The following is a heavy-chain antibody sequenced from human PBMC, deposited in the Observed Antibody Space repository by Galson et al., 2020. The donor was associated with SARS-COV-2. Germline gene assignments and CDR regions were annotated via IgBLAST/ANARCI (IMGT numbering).Heavy chain of an antibody. Sequence: GESLKISCAASGFTFSSYDMHWVRQATGKGLEWVSAIGTAGDTYYPGSVKGRFTISRENAKNSLYLQMNSLRAGDTAVYYCARGDSGSYFPYSSYYMAVWGKGTTFTVSS. CDR1: GFTFSSYD. V-gene: IGHV3-13*01. CDR3: ARGDSGSYFPYSSYYMAV. J-gene: IGHJ6*03. CDR2: IGTAGDT. D-gene: IGHD1-26*01.